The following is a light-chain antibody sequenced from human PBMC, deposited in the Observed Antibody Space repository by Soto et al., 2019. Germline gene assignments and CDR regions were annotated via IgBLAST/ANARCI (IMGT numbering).Light chain of an antibody. Sequence: QSALTQPPSVSGSPGQSVTISCSGTIDDVTAYYRVSWYQQTPGTAPKLMIYDVSNRPSGVPDRFSGSRSGNTASLTISGLQAEDEGDYYCSVYTRTSTYVFGTGTK. CDR2: DVS. V-gene: IGLV2-18*01. J-gene: IGLJ1*01. CDR1: IDDVTAYYR. CDR3: SVYTRTSTYV.